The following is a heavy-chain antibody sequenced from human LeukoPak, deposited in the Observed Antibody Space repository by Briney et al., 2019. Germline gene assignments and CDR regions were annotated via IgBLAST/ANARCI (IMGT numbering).Heavy chain of an antibody. CDR2: IKEGGSEK. J-gene: IGHJ4*02. D-gene: IGHD5-18*01. Sequence: GGSLRLSCAAPGFTFSSFRMSWVRQAPGKGLEWVASIKEGGSEKYYVDPVRGRFTIYRDNAKNSLYLQMNSLRADDTAVFYCSRGGYRKFDYWGQGTLVTVSS. CDR3: SRGGYRKFDY. CDR1: GFTFSSFR. V-gene: IGHV3-7*01.